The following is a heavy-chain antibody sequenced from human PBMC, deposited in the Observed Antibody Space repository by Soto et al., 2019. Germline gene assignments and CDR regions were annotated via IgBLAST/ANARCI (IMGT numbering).Heavy chain of an antibody. CDR2: ISWNSGSI. CDR1: GFTFDDYA. Sequence: EVQLVESGGGLAQPGRSLRLSCAASGFTFDDYAMHWVRQAPGKGLEWVSGISWNSGSIGYADSVKGRFTISRDNAKKSLYLQLKRLRAEDTDLYYCAAGRGYDILTGYYPYFDYWGQGTLVTVSS. V-gene: IGHV3-9*01. D-gene: IGHD3-9*01. J-gene: IGHJ4*02. CDR3: AAGRGYDILTGYYPYFDY.